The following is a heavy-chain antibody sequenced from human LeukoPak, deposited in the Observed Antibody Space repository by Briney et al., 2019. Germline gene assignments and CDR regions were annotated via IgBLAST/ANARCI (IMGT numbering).Heavy chain of an antibody. D-gene: IGHD6-13*01. V-gene: IGHV3-23*01. CDR1: GFTFDDYG. Sequence: GGSVRLSCAASGFTFDDYGMSWVRQAPGKGLEWVSAISGSGGSTYYADSVKGRFTISRDNSKNTLYLQMNSLRAEDTAVYYCAKDRQSIAAAGGDYWGQGTLVTVSS. J-gene: IGHJ4*02. CDR2: ISGSGGST. CDR3: AKDRQSIAAAGGDY.